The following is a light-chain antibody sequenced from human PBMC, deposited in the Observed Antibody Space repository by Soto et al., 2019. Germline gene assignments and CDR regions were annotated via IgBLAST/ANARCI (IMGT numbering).Light chain of an antibody. J-gene: IGKJ1*01. Sequence: DIQMTQSPSSLSASVGDRVTITCRASQSISTYLNWYQHKPGKAPKVLIYAVSSLQSGVPSRFSGSGSGTDFTLTITSLRPEDSATYSCQHSYGTPRTFGQGTKVDIK. CDR3: QHSYGTPRT. CDR2: AVS. CDR1: QSISTY. V-gene: IGKV1-39*01.